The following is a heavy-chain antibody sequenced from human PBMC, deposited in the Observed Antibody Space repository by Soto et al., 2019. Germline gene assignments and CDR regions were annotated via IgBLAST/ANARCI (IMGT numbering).Heavy chain of an antibody. D-gene: IGHD6-19*01. J-gene: IGHJ3*02. V-gene: IGHV4-39*01. CDR2: IYYSGST. CDR1: DGSISSSRYY. CDR3: ASERAVAGLDAFDI. Sequence: PSETLSLSCTVSDGSISSSRYYWGWIRQPPGKGLEWIGSIYYSGSTYYNPSLKSRVTISVDTSKNQFSLKLSSVTAADTAVYYCASERAVAGLDAFDIWGQGKMVTVSS.